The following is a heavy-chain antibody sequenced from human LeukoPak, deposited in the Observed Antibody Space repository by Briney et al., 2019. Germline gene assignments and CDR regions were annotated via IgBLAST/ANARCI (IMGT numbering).Heavy chain of an antibody. Sequence: GGSLRLSCAASGFTLSNYWMTWVRQAPGKGLEWVANIKQDGSQKYYVGSVKGRFTISRDNAKNSLYLQMNSLRAEDTAVYYCARASIAAPLDAFDIWGQGTMVTVSS. CDR3: ARASIAAPLDAFDI. CDR2: IKQDGSQK. V-gene: IGHV3-7*04. J-gene: IGHJ3*02. D-gene: IGHD6-6*01. CDR1: GFTLSNYW.